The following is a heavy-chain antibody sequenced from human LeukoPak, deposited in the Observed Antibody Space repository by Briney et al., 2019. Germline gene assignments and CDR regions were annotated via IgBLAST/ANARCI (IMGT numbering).Heavy chain of an antibody. J-gene: IGHJ4*02. CDR3: ARVTPTYYDILTGYYMGDY. CDR2: IYHSGST. CDR1: GYSISSGYY. Sequence: SETLSLTCTVSGYSISSGYYWGWIRQPPGKGLEWIGSIYHSGSTYYNPSLKSRVTISVDTSKNQFSLKLSSVTAADTAVYYCARVTPTYYDILTGYYMGDYWGQGTLVTVSS. D-gene: IGHD3-9*01. V-gene: IGHV4-38-2*02.